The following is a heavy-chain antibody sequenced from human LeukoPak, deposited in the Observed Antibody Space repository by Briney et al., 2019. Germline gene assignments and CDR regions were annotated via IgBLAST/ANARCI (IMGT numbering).Heavy chain of an antibody. D-gene: IGHD3-10*01. CDR1: GFTFSSYS. J-gene: IGHJ4*02. CDR3: AKDFWGPTMVRGVMDY. V-gene: IGHV3-30*18. Sequence: PGGSLRLSCAASGFTFSSYSMHWVRQAPGKGLEWVAVISYNGSNKYYADSVKGRFTISRDNSKNTLYLQMNSLRAEDTAVYYCAKDFWGPTMVRGVMDYWGQGTLVTVSS. CDR2: ISYNGSNK.